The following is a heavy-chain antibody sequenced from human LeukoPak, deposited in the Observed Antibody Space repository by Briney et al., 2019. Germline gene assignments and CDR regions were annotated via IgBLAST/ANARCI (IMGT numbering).Heavy chain of an antibody. CDR2: MYYSGNT. D-gene: IGHD1-26*01. CDR1: GGSISSYY. Sequence: SETLSLTCTVSGGSISSYYWSWIRQPAGKGLEWIGYMYYSGNTNYNPSLKSRVTTSVDSSKNQFSLKLSSVTAADTAVYYCARHTLVGARNAFDIWGQGTMVTASS. J-gene: IGHJ3*02. V-gene: IGHV4-59*08. CDR3: ARHTLVGARNAFDI.